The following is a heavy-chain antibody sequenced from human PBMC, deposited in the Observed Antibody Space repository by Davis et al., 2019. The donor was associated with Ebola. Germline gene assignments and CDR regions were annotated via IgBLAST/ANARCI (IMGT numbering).Heavy chain of an antibody. CDR3: ARAYAILGLYYLDH. D-gene: IGHD2-8*01. Sequence: GSLRLSCNVSGGSFSTYFLTWVRQSPGNGLQWIGEINHSGSANYNRALKSRVTVSIDPSKNHFSLKLTSVTAADAAIYYCARAYAILGLYYLDHWGQGTLVTVSS. V-gene: IGHV4-34*01. J-gene: IGHJ4*02. CDR2: INHSGSA. CDR1: GGSFSTYF.